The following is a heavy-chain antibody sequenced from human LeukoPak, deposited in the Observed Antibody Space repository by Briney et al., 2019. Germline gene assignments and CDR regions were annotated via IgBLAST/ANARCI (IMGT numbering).Heavy chain of an antibody. CDR3: ARGGYSYDY. CDR2: ISGSSSSI. V-gene: IGHV3-21*06. J-gene: IGHJ4*02. D-gene: IGHD5-18*01. Sequence: GGSLRLSCAASGFTFSTFGMNWVRQAPGKGLECLSSISGSSSSIYYAHSVKGRFTISRDNAKNSLYLQMNSLRAEDTAAYYCARGGYSYDYWGQGTLVTVSS. CDR1: GFTFSTFG.